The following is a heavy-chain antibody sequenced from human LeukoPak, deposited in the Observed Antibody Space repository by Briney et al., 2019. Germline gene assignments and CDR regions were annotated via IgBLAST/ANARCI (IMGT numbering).Heavy chain of an antibody. CDR3: ARGRAIQRI. J-gene: IGHJ4*02. V-gene: IGHV4-34*01. CDR1: GVSFSGYY. Sequence: PSETLSLTCAVYGVSFSGYYWSWIRQPPGKGLEWIGEINHRGSTNYNPSLKSRVTISVDTSKNQFSLKLSSVTAADTAVYYCARGRAIQRIWGQGTLVTVSS. CDR2: INHRGST. D-gene: IGHD5-18*01.